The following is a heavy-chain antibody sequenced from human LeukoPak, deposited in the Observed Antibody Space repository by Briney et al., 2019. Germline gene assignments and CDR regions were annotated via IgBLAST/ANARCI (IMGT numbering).Heavy chain of an antibody. CDR3: ATEILWFGELSLDY. V-gene: IGHV1-24*01. Sequence: ASVKVSCKASGYTFTSYYMHWVRQAPGKGLEWMGGFDPEDGETIYAQKFQGRVTMTEDTSTDTAYMELSSLRSEDTAVYYCATEILWFGELSLDYWGQGTLVTVSS. J-gene: IGHJ4*02. CDR1: GYTFTSYY. CDR2: FDPEDGET. D-gene: IGHD3-10*01.